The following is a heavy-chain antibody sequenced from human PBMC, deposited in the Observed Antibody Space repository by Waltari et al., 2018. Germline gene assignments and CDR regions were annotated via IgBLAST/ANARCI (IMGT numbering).Heavy chain of an antibody. D-gene: IGHD6-6*01. J-gene: IGHJ4*02. CDR2: IYSGGST. Sequence: EVQLVESGGGLVQPGGSLRLSCAASGFTVSSNYMSWVRQAPGKGLEWVSIIYSGGSTYYADSVKGRFTISRDNSKNTLYLQMNSLRAEDTAVYYCARASGILAAQSFDYWGQGTLVTVSS. V-gene: IGHV3-66*02. CDR1: GFTVSSNY. CDR3: ARASGILAAQSFDY.